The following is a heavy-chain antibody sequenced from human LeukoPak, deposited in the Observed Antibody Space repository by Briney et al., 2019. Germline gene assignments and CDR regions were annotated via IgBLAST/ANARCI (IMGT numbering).Heavy chain of an antibody. J-gene: IGHJ4*02. D-gene: IGHD1-26*01. CDR3: TTDPQGGSYQYYFDY. CDR2: IKSKTDGGTT. V-gene: IGHV3-15*01. CDR1: GGSFSGYY. Sequence: ETLSLTCAVYGGSFSGYYWSWVRQAPGKGLEWVGRIKSKTDGGTTDYAAPVKGRFTISRDDSKNTLYLQMNSLKTEDTAVYYCTTDPQGGSYQYYFDYWGQGTLVTVSS.